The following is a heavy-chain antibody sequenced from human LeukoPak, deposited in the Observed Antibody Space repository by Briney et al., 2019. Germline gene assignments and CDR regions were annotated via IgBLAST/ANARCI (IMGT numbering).Heavy chain of an antibody. CDR3: ASSSWRNYYYYGMDV. V-gene: IGHV4-34*01. CDR2: INHSGST. CDR1: GGSFSGYY. D-gene: IGHD6-13*01. Sequence: PSETLSLTCAVYGGSFSGYYWSWIRQPPGKGLEWIGEINHSGSTNYNPSLKSRVTISVDTSKNQFSLKLSSVTAADTAVYYCASSSWRNYYYYGMDVWGQGTTVTVSS. J-gene: IGHJ6*02.